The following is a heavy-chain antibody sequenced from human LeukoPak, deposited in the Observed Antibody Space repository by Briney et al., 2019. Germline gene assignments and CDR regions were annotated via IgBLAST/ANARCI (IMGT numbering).Heavy chain of an antibody. D-gene: IGHD3-22*01. CDR3: ARGSFFDYYDSSGYPDY. J-gene: IGHJ4*02. V-gene: IGHV4-61*02. CDR1: GGSISSGSYY. CDR2: IYTSGST. Sequence: PSQTLSLTCTVSGGSISSGSYYWSWIRQHAGKGLEWIGRIYTSGSTNYNPCLKSRVTISVDTSKYQFSLKLSSVTAADTAVYYCARGSFFDYYDSSGYPDYWGQGTLVTVSS.